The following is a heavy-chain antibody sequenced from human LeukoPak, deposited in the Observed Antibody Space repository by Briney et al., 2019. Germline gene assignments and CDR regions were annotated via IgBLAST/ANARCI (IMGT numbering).Heavy chain of an antibody. V-gene: IGHV4-30-2*01. D-gene: IGHD2-2*02. Sequence: PSETLSLTCTVSGGSISSGGYYWSWIRQPPGKGLEWIGYIYHSGSTYYNPSLKSRVTISVDRSKNQFSLKLSSVTAADTAVYYCARGYQLLYYYMDVWGKGTTVTVSS. CDR1: GGSISSGGYY. CDR2: IYHSGST. J-gene: IGHJ6*03. CDR3: ARGYQLLYYYMDV.